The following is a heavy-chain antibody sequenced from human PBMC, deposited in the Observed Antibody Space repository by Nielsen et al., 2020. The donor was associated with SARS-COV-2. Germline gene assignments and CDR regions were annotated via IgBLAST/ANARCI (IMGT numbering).Heavy chain of an antibody. V-gene: IGHV3-23*01. J-gene: IGHJ4*02. D-gene: IGHD3-22*01. CDR2: ISASGGDT. CDR3: AKERSAYFDTRGRYYFDY. Sequence: GESLKISCAASEFTFSNYVMNWVRQSPGKGLEWVSAISASGGDTYFADSVKGRFTISRDNSKNTLYLQMNSLRAEDTAVYYCAKERSAYFDTRGRYYFDYWGQGTQVTVSS. CDR1: EFTFSNYV.